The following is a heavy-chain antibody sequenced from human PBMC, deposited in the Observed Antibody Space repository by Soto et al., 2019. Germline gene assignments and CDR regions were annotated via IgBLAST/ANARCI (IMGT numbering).Heavy chain of an antibody. CDR1: GYTFTGYY. CDR3: ARGAKRGRFGELLTPYFDY. CDR2: INPNSGGT. Sequence: QVQLVQSGAEVKKPGASVKVSCKASGYTFTGYYMHWVRQAPGQGLEWMGWINPNSGGTNYAQKFQGRVTMTRDTSISTAYMELSRLRSDDTAVYYCARGAKRGRFGELLTPYFDYWGQGTLVTVSS. J-gene: IGHJ4*02. D-gene: IGHD3-10*01. V-gene: IGHV1-2*02.